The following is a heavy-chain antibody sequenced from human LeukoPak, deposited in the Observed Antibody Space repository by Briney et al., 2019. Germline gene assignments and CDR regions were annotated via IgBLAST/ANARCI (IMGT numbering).Heavy chain of an antibody. CDR2: IYYTGTT. Sequence: SETLSLTCSVSGGSISTYYWSWIRQPPGKGLEWIGYIYYTGTTNYNPSLRSRLTISVDTSRNQFSLRLSSVTAADTAVYYCAREAPQTTVPEGMDVWGPGTTVIVSS. D-gene: IGHD4-17*01. CDR3: AREAPQTTVPEGMDV. J-gene: IGHJ6*02. V-gene: IGHV4-59*01. CDR1: GGSISTYY.